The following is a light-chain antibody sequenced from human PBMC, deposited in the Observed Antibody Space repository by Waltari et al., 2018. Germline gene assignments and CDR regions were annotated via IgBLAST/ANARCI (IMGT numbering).Light chain of an antibody. V-gene: IGLV3-25*03. CDR1: ALSNQY. CDR3: QSTHNSGAYVV. CDR2: KDT. Sequence: YELTQPPSVSVSPGQTARITCSAAALSNQYVSWYQQNPGQAPILLRFKDTERSSGIPGRFSGSNSGTIVTLTISGVQAQDEADYYCQSTHNSGAYVVFGGGTKLTVL. J-gene: IGLJ2*01.